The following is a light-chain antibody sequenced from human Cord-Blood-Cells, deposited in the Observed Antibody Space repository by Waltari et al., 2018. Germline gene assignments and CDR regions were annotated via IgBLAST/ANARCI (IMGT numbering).Light chain of an antibody. CDR1: QSVSRN. CDR3: QQYNNWPWT. J-gene: IGKJ1*01. V-gene: IGKV3-15*01. Sequence: EIVMTQSPATLSVSPGERATLSCRASQSVSRNLAWYQQKPGQAPRLLIYGASTRATGIPSRFSGSWSGTEFTLTISSLHSEDFAVYYCQQYNNWPWTFGQGTKVEIK. CDR2: GAS.